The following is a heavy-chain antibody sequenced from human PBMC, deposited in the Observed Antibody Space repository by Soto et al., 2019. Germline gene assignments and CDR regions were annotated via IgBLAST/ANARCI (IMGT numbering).Heavy chain of an antibody. D-gene: IGHD2-21*01. V-gene: IGHV3-21*01. J-gene: IGHJ3*02. CDR3: ARTLANAPTRGAFDI. CDR2: LSSSNIYI. Sequence: GGSLRLSCAASGFTFSTYSINWVRQAPGKGLEWVSSLSSSNIYIYYADSVKGRFTISRDDAKNSLYLQMNSLRAEDTAVYYCARTLANAPTRGAFDIWGQGTTVTVSS. CDR1: GFTFSTYS.